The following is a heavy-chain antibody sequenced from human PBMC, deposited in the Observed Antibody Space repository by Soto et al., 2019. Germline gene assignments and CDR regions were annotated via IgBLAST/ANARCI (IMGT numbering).Heavy chain of an antibody. V-gene: IGHV3-33*01. CDR2: IWYDGSNK. CDR3: ARDSGYCDFWAAMDV. Sequence: GGSLRLSCAASGFTFSSYGMHWVRQAPGKGLEWVAVIWYDGSNKYYADSVKGRFTISRDNSKNTLYLQMNSLRAEDTAVYYCARDSGYCDFWAAMDVWGQGTTVTVSS. D-gene: IGHD3-3*01. CDR1: GFTFSSYG. J-gene: IGHJ6*02.